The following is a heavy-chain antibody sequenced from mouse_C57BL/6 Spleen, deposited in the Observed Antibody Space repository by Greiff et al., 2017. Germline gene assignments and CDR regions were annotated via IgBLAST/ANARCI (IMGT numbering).Heavy chain of an antibody. CDR1: GFSLTSYA. D-gene: IGHD1-1*01. CDR2: IWTGGGT. CDR3: ARKNYGSPYYYAMDY. V-gene: IGHV2-9-1*01. J-gene: IGHJ4*01. Sequence: QVQLKQSGPGLVAPSQSLSITCTVSGFSLTSYAISWVRQPPGKGLEWLGVIWTGGGTNYNSAHKSRLSISKDNSKSQVFLKMNSLQTDDTARYYCARKNYGSPYYYAMDYWGQGTSVTVSS.